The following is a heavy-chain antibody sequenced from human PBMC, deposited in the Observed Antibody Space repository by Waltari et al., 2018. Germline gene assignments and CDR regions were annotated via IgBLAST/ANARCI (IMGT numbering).Heavy chain of an antibody. CDR3: ARDRGRGLYLDS. CDR1: GDSMSSTYW. CDR2: VHGSGKT. J-gene: IGHJ4*02. V-gene: IGHV4-4*02. Sequence: QLQLQESGPGLVKPSGTLSLTCAVSGDSMSSTYWWSWVRQPPGKGLEWMGQVHGSGKTNYSPSLASRVTISLDTYNKQFSLKVTSATAADTAVYYCARDRGRGLYLDSWGPGTLVTVS. D-gene: IGHD2-15*01.